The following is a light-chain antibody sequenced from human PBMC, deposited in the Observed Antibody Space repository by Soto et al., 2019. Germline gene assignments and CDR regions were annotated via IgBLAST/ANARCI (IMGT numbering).Light chain of an antibody. CDR3: SSCIGSSTRV. J-gene: IGLJ1*01. CDR1: SSDIGTYTY. CDR2: EVS. V-gene: IGLV2-14*01. Sequence: SALTQPASVSGSPGQSITISCTGTSSDIGTYTYVSWYQQHPGKAPKLMIFEVSNRPPGVSNRFSGSKSGNTASLTISGLQDEDEADYYCSSCIGSSTRVFGTGTKGTVL.